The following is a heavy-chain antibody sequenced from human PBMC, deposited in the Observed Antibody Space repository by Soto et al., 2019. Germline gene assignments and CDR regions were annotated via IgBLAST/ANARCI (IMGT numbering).Heavy chain of an antibody. CDR3: ARDNGYGHFAS. Sequence: QVQLQESGPGLVKPSQTLSLTCTVSGASISSGRSYWSWIRQHPGKGLEWIGYMFYSGSTYYHPSLTSRVNISADTSKNQFSLRLTSVTPADTAMYYCARDNGYGHFASWGQGTLVTVSS. V-gene: IGHV4-31*03. D-gene: IGHD5-12*01. CDR2: MFYSGST. CDR1: GASISSGRSY. J-gene: IGHJ4*02.